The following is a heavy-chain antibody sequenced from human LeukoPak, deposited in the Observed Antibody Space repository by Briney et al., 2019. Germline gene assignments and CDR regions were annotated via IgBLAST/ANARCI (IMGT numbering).Heavy chain of an antibody. CDR1: GGSIGSYY. J-gene: IGHJ4*02. CDR3: ARGSPILRLLEWLV. D-gene: IGHD3-3*01. CDR2: IYHSGST. Sequence: PSETLSLTCTVSGGSIGSYYWGWIRQPPGKGLEWIGSIYHSGSTYYNPSLESRVTISVDSSKNQFSLKLNSVTAADSAVYYCARGSPILRLLEWLVWGQGTLVTVSS. V-gene: IGHV4-38-2*02.